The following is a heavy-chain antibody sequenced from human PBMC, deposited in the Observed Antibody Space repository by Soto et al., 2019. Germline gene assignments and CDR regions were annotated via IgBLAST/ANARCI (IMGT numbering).Heavy chain of an antibody. CDR1: GFTFSSYD. J-gene: IGHJ4*02. V-gene: IGHV3-13*01. CDR3: ARGGDFWSGYSPYYFDY. D-gene: IGHD3-3*01. CDR2: IGTAGDT. Sequence: LSCAASGFTFSSYDMHWVRQATGKGLEWVSAIGTAGDTYYPGSVKGRFTISRENAKNSLYLQMNSLRAGDTAVYYCARGGDFWSGYSPYYFDYWGQGTLVTVSS.